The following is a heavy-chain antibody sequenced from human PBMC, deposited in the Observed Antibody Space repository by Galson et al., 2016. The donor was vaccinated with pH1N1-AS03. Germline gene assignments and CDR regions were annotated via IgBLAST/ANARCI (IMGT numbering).Heavy chain of an antibody. Sequence: GAEVKKPGESLRISCKVYGYNFMSYWIGWVRQMPGKGLEWLGIMYPEDSDIRYSPALRGQVTISADQSFSTAYLQWTSLEASDSAIYFCARPSPLGIPGRKGLYAFDFWGQGTKVTVSS. CDR1: GYNFMSYW. CDR2: MYPEDSDI. J-gene: IGHJ3*01. CDR3: ARPSPLGIPGRKGLYAFDF. V-gene: IGHV5-51*03. D-gene: IGHD7-27*01.